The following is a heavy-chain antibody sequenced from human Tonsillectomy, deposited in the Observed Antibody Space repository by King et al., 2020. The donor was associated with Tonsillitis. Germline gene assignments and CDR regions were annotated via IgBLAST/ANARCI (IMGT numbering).Heavy chain of an antibody. J-gene: IGHJ4*02. V-gene: IGHV3-30*18. CDR2: ISYDGTNK. CDR1: ALTFRCFV. CDR3: AKDVSSMVRGVRTFDY. Sequence: QLVQSGGGVVQPGRSLSVSCAASALTFRCFVMHWVRQPPGRGMEWVALISYDGTNKYYANSVKGRFTISRDNSKNTLYLQMNSLRAEDTAVYYCAKDVSSMVRGVRTFDYWGQGTLVTVSS. D-gene: IGHD3-10*01.